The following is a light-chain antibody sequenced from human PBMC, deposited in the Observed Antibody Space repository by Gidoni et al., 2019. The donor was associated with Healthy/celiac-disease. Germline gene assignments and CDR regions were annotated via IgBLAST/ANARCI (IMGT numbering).Light chain of an antibody. J-gene: IGLJ1*01. CDR1: SRDVGSYNL. CDR3: CSYAGSSTYV. CDR2: EVS. V-gene: IGLV2-23*02. Sequence: QSALTQTASVSVSPGQSLTISCTGTSRDVGSYNLVSWYQQHPGKAPKLMIYEVSKRPSGVSNRFSGSKSGNTASLTISGLQAEDEADYYCCSYAGSSTYVFGTGTKVTVL.